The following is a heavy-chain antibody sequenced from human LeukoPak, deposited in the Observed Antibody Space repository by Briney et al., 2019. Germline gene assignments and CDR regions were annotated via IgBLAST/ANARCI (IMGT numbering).Heavy chain of an antibody. CDR3: ARASSPLVATTILDY. Sequence: ASVKVSCKASGYTFTVYYMHWVRQAPGQGLEWMGWINPNSGGTNYAQKFQGRVTMTRDTSISTAYMELSRLRSDDTAVYYCARASSPLVATTILDYWGQGTLVTVSS. CDR1: GYTFTVYY. J-gene: IGHJ4*02. CDR2: INPNSGGT. V-gene: IGHV1-2*02. D-gene: IGHD5-12*01.